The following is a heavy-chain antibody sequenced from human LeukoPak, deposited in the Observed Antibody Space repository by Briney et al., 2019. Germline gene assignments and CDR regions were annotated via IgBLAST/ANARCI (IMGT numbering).Heavy chain of an antibody. D-gene: IGHD6-13*01. CDR2: INYSGST. Sequence: PSETLSLTCAVYGGSFSGYYWSWIRQPPGKGLEWIGEINYSGSTNYNPSLKSRVSISVDTSKNQFSLKLSSVTAADTAVYYCARKYSSSWHLDHWGQGTLVTVSS. V-gene: IGHV4-34*01. CDR1: GGSFSGYY. J-gene: IGHJ4*02. CDR3: ARKYSSSWHLDH.